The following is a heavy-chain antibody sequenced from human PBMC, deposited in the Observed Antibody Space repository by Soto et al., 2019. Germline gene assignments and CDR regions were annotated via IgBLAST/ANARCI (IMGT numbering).Heavy chain of an antibody. V-gene: IGHV3-15*01. CDR1: GFTFSNAW. CDR2: IKSKTDGGTT. Sequence: GGSLRLSCAASGFTFSNAWMSWVRQAPGKGLEWVGRIKSKTDGGTTDYAAPVKGRFTISSDDSKNTLYLQMNSLKTEDTAVYYCTTEDIVVVVAATVYWGQGTLVTVSS. CDR3: TTEDIVVVVAATVY. D-gene: IGHD2-15*01. J-gene: IGHJ4*02.